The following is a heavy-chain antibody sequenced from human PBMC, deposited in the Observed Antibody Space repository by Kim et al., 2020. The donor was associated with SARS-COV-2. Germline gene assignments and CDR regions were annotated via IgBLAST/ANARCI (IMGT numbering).Heavy chain of an antibody. V-gene: IGHV4-4*02. CDR3: ARVGAGDYIYYGMDV. CDR1: GGSISSSNW. CDR2: IYHSGST. J-gene: IGHJ6*02. D-gene: IGHD4-17*01. Sequence: SETLSLTCAISGGSISSSNWWSWVRQPPGKGLEWIGEIYHSGSTNYNPSLKSRVTISIDKSKNQFSLKLSSLTAADTAVYYCARVGAGDYIYYGMDVWGQGTTVTVSS.